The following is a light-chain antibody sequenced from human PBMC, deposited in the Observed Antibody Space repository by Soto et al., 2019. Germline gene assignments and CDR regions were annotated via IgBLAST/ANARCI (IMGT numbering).Light chain of an antibody. J-gene: IGKJ4*01. CDR3: QQYHSWPAT. CDR2: AAS. Sequence: DIQMTQSPSSLSASVGDTVTITCRASQDIGNFFAWFQQKPGKAPKSLISAASSLQSGVPSKFSVSGSGPDLTLTINSLQPEDVATYYCQQYHSWPATFGGVTKVEI. CDR1: QDIGNF. V-gene: IGKV1-16*02.